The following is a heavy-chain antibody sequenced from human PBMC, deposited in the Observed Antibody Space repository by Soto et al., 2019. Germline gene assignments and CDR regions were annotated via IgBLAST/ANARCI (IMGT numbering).Heavy chain of an antibody. Sequence: SETLSLTWSVSGGSMSKLYWSWIRKTGGKGLEWMGRVYATGTSDYNPSLRSRIAMSVDISKKTFSLRLRSVTAADTGVYYCVRDGSKTLRDCFDPWGQGILVTDSS. CDR2: VYATGTS. D-gene: IGHD4-17*01. CDR1: GGSMSKLY. J-gene: IGHJ5*02. CDR3: VRDGSKTLRDCFDP. V-gene: IGHV4-4*07.